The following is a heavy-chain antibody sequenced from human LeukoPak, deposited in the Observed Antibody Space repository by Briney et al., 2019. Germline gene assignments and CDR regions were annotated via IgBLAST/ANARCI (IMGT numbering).Heavy chain of an antibody. D-gene: IGHD2-2*02. CDR1: GITFSSYT. CDR2: ISISSSYI. V-gene: IGHV3-21*01. J-gene: IGHJ4*02. CDR3: ARGGAVVVPAAIKSSDY. Sequence: PGGSLRLSCAASGITFSSYTMNWVRKAPGKGLERVSSISISSSYIYDADSVKGRFTISRDNAKNSLYLQMNSLRAEDTAVYYCARGGAVVVPAAIKSSDYWGQGTLVTVSS.